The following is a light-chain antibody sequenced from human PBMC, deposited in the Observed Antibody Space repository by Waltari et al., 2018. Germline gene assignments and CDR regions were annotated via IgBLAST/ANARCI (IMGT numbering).Light chain of an antibody. V-gene: IGKV3-15*01. J-gene: IGKJ3*01. Sequence: EIVLTQSPATLAVSPGERATLPCRASHSISNNLPWYQQKPRQAPRLLIYGASARATGIPARFSGSGSGTEFTLTISSLQSEDFAIYYCQQYNNWPPVFTFGPGTKVDF. CDR3: QQYNNWPPVFT. CDR2: GAS. CDR1: HSISNN.